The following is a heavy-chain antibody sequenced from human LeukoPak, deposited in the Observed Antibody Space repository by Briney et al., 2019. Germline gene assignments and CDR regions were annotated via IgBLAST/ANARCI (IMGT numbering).Heavy chain of an antibody. CDR3: ARAVLSYCRGGSCPYFDY. D-gene: IGHD2-15*01. V-gene: IGHV4-59*01. CDR1: GGSISSYY. CDR2: IYYSGTT. J-gene: IGHJ4*01. Sequence: SETLSLTCTVSGGSISSYYWNWIRQPPGKGLEWIGYIYYSGTTNYNPSLKSRVSMSVDTSKNQFSLKLSSVTAADTAVYYCARAVLSYCRGGSCPYFDYWGQGTLVTVSS.